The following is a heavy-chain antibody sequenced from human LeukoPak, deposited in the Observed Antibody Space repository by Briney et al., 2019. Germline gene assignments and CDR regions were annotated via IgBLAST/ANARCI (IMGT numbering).Heavy chain of an antibody. CDR1: GFTFSSYA. J-gene: IGHJ3*02. D-gene: IGHD2-15*01. Sequence: GRSLRPSCAASGFTFSSYAMHWVRQAPGKGLEWVAVISYDGSNKYYADSVKGRFTISRDNSKNTLYLQMNSLRAEDTAVYYCARDWDCSGGSCYSPANDAFDIWGQGTMVTVSS. CDR2: ISYDGSNK. V-gene: IGHV3-30-3*01. CDR3: ARDWDCSGGSCYSPANDAFDI.